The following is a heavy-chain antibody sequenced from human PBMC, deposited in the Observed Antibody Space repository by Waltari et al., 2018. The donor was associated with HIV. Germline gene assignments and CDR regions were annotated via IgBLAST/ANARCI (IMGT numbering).Heavy chain of an antibody. Sequence: QVQLVQSGAEVKKPGASVKVSCKASGYTFTGYYMHWVRQAPGQGLEWKGRINPNRGGTNYAQNFQGRVTMTRDTSISTAYMELSRLRSDDTAVYYCARGLRIVVVTASFIDYWGQGTLVTVSS. J-gene: IGHJ4*02. D-gene: IGHD2-21*02. CDR1: GYTFTGYY. CDR3: ARGLRIVVVTASFIDY. V-gene: IGHV1-2*06. CDR2: INPNRGGT.